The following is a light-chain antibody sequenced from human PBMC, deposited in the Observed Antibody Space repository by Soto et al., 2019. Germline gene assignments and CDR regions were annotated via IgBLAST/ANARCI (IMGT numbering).Light chain of an antibody. CDR1: SSDVVGYNY. CDR2: EVS. V-gene: IGLV2-14*01. J-gene: IGLJ3*02. CDR3: SSYTSSSTPWV. Sequence: QSALTEPASVSGCPGQSLTIACTGTSSDVVGYNYVSCDQQDPCEAPKLVIYEVSNRPSGVSNRFSGSKSGNTASLTISGLQAEDEADYYCSSYTSSSTPWVFGGGTKLTVL.